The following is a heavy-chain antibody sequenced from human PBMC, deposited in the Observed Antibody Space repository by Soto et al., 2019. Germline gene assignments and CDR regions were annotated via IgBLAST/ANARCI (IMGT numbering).Heavy chain of an antibody. Sequence: QVLLQESGPGLVKPSGTLSLTCAVSGDSISSPNWWTWVRQFPRKGLEWIGEIYQSGSTNYNPSLKPRLNMAVDKSNNQFPLKLSSVTAADTAVYYCARDLGEGLTGTTNYWGQGTLVTVSS. V-gene: IGHV4-4*02. CDR1: GDSISSPNW. J-gene: IGHJ4*02. D-gene: IGHD1-7*01. CDR3: ARDLGEGLTGTTNY. CDR2: IYQSGST.